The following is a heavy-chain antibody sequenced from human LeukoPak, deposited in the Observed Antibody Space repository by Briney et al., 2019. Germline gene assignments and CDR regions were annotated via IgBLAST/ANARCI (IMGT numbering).Heavy chain of an antibody. J-gene: IGHJ4*02. D-gene: IGHD3-22*01. Sequence: GGSLRLSCAASGFSFSSYWMHWVRQAPGKGLEWVSAISNSGYTYYADSLKGRVTISRDNAKSSLYLQMNSLRAEDTAVYYCARDRTMTGDRGIDYWGQGTPVTVSS. CDR1: GFSFSSYW. CDR2: ISNSGYT. V-gene: IGHV3-21*01. CDR3: ARDRTMTGDRGIDY.